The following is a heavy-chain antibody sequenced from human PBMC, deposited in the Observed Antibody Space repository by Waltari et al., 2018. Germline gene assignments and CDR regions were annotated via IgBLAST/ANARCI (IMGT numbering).Heavy chain of an antibody. CDR3: ATALGGGISASRPFHF. D-gene: IGHD3-10*01. CDR2: LDPEDGQA. CDR1: GDTLTSIY. J-gene: IGHJ3*01. V-gene: IGHV1-69-2*01. Sequence: EVQMLQSGAALKKPRTPVKISCKASGDTLTSIYIHWIKQAPGKGLQRMGLLDPEDGQAIYAQKFQCRVTMPADTSIHTAYMELTSLTSEDTAFYYCATALGGGISASRPFHFWGQGTMITVSS.